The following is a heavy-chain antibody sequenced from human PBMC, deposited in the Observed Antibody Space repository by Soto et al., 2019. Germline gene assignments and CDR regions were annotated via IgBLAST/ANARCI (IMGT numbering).Heavy chain of an antibody. D-gene: IGHD3-9*01. Sequence: GASVKVSCKASGGTFSSYTISWVRQAPGQGLEWMGRIIPILGIANYAQKFQGRVTITADKSTSTAYMELSSLRSGDTAVYYCARSGYDILTGEGLDFDYWGQGTLVTV. V-gene: IGHV1-69*02. J-gene: IGHJ4*02. CDR2: IIPILGIA. CDR1: GGTFSSYT. CDR3: ARSGYDILTGEGLDFDY.